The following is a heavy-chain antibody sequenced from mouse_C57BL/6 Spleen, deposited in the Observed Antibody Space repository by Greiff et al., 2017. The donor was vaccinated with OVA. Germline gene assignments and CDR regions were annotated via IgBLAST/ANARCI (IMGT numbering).Heavy chain of an antibody. CDR3: ARESSLYGNYFWFAY. CDR1: GYSITSGYD. J-gene: IGHJ3*01. CDR2: ISYSGST. Sequence: VQLQESGPGMVKPSQSLSLTCTVTGYSITSGYDWHWIRHFPGNKLEWMGYISYSGSTNYNPSLKSRISITHDTSKNPFFLKLNSVTTEDTATYYCARESSLYGNYFWFAYWGQGTLVTVSA. V-gene: IGHV3-1*01. D-gene: IGHD2-1*01.